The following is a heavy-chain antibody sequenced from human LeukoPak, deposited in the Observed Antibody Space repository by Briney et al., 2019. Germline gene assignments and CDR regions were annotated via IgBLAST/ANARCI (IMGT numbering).Heavy chain of an antibody. D-gene: IGHD6-6*01. CDR1: GGTFSSYA. J-gene: IGHJ4*02. V-gene: IGHV1-69*05. Sequence: SVKVSCKASGGTFSSYAISWVRQAPGQGLEWMGGIIPIFGTANYAQKLQGRVTMTTDTSTSTAYMELRSLRSDDTAVYYCARVRGKFRSSPPIFDCWGQGTLVTVSS. CDR3: ARVRGKFRSSPPIFDC. CDR2: IIPIFGTA.